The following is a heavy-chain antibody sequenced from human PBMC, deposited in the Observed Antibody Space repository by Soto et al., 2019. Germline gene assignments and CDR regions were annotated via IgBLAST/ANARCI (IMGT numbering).Heavy chain of an antibody. V-gene: IGHV3-23*01. CDR2: ISGSGGST. CDR1: GFTFSSYA. Sequence: GGSLRLSCAASGFTFSSYAMSWVRQAPGKGLEWVSGISGSGGSTYYADSVKGRFTISRDNSKNTLYLQMNSLRAEDTAVYYCAKTLDYGDYQVAQNFDYWGQGTLVTVSS. D-gene: IGHD4-17*01. J-gene: IGHJ4*02. CDR3: AKTLDYGDYQVAQNFDY.